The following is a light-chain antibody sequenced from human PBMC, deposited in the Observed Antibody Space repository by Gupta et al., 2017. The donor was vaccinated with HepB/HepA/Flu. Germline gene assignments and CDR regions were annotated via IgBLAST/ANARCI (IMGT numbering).Light chain of an antibody. CDR2: AAS. J-gene: IGKJ1*01. Sequence: DIQLTQSPSFLSASVGDRVTITCRASQGISGYLAWYQQKPGKVPKLLIYAASTLQSGVPSRFSGSGSGTDFTLTISSLQPEDFATYYCQQRNSYPRTFGQGTKVEIK. CDR3: QQRNSYPRT. V-gene: IGKV1-9*01. CDR1: QGISGY.